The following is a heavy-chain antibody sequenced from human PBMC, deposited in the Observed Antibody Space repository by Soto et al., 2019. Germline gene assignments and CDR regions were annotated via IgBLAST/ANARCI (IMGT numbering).Heavy chain of an antibody. D-gene: IGHD2-15*01. V-gene: IGHV3-23*01. CDR2: ISGTGGT. Sequence: EVQLWESGGGLVQPGGSLRLSCAVSGFTFSSHVMSWVRQAPGKGLEWVSAISGTGGTYYADSVKGRFTISRANSKNALYLQMNNLRDEDTAVYYCAKDRRGVYCSGGICYSPDYWGQGTLVIVSS. J-gene: IGHJ4*02. CDR1: GFTFSSHV. CDR3: AKDRRGVYCSGGICYSPDY.